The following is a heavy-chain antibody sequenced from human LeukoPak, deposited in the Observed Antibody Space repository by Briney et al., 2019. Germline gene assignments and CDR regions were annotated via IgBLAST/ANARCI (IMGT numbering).Heavy chain of an antibody. CDR2: IYYSGST. Sequence: SETLSLTCTVSGGSVGRYYWSWIRQPPGKGLEWIGYIYYSGSTNYNPSLKSRVTISVDTSKNQFSLKLSSVTAADTAVYYCARVTPYYYDSSNYVSGGNFAYWGQGTLVTVSS. CDR3: ARVTPYYYDSSNYVSGGNFAY. D-gene: IGHD3-22*01. J-gene: IGHJ4*02. CDR1: GGSVGRYY. V-gene: IGHV4-59*02.